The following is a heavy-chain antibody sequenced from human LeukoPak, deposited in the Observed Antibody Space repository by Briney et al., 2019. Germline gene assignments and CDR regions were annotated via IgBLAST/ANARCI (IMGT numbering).Heavy chain of an antibody. CDR3: AKEAGYQLLADAFDI. Sequence: GGSLRLSCAASGFTFSSYGIHWVRQAPGKGLEWVAVISYDGSNKYYADSVKGRFTISRDNSKNTLYLQMNSLRAEDTAVYYCAKEAGYQLLADAFDIWGQGTMVTVSS. CDR1: GFTFSSYG. V-gene: IGHV3-30*18. J-gene: IGHJ3*02. D-gene: IGHD2-2*01. CDR2: ISYDGSNK.